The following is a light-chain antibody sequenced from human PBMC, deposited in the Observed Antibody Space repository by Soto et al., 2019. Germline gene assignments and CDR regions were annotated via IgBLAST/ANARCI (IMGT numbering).Light chain of an antibody. CDR2: LSSDGSH. V-gene: IGLV4-69*02. J-gene: IGLJ3*02. CDR3: QTWGTGIRV. Sequence: QLLLTQSPSASASLGASVKLTCTLSSGHSSYAIAWHQQQPEKGPRSLMKLSSDGSHSKGDGIPDRFSGSSSGAERYLTISSLQSEDEADYYCQTWGTGIRVFGGGTKVTVL. CDR1: SGHSSYA.